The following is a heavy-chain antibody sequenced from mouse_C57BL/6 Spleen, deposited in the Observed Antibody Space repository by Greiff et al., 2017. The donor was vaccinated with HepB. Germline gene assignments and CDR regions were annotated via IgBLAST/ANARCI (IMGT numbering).Heavy chain of an antibody. Sequence: QVQLKQSGAELVRPGASVTLSCKASGYTFTDYEMHWVKQTPVHGLEWIGAIDPETGGTAYNQKFKGKAILTADKSSSTAYMELRSLTSEDSAVYYCTIYYALRGAMYYWGQGTSVTVSS. CDR1: GYTFTDYE. CDR2: IDPETGGT. CDR3: TIYYALRGAMYY. D-gene: IGHD2-1*01. V-gene: IGHV1-15*01. J-gene: IGHJ4*01.